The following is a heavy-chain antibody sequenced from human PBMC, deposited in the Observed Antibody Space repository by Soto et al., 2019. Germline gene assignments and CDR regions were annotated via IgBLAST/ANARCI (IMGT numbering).Heavy chain of an antibody. Sequence: ASVKVSCKASGYTFTGYYMHWVRQAPGRGLEWMGWINPNSGGTNYAQKIQGRVTMTTDTSTSTAYMELRRLRSDDTAVYYCARDYSSSRYPPRYFDYRGQGPLLTVSS. J-gene: IGHJ4*02. V-gene: IGHV1-2*02. CDR3: ARDYSSSRYPPRYFDY. D-gene: IGHD6-13*01. CDR1: GYTFTGYY. CDR2: INPNSGGT.